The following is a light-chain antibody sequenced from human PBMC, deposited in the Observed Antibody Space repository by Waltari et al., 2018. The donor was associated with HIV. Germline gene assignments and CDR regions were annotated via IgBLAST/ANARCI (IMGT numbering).Light chain of an antibody. CDR3: QQYDDLPRT. Sequence: DIQMTQSPSSLSASEGDRVTITCQASQDIRNYLNWFQQKPGKAPKFLIYDASNLETGVPSRFSGSVSGTEFTFTISSLQPEDIATYYCQQYDDLPRTFGQGTKVEIK. J-gene: IGKJ1*01. V-gene: IGKV1-33*01. CDR1: QDIRNY. CDR2: DAS.